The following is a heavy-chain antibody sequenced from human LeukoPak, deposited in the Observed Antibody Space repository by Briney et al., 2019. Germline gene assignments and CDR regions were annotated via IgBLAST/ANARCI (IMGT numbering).Heavy chain of an antibody. CDR3: ARKEVVGAPTGESYGMDV. Sequence: ASVKVSCKASGYTFTGCYMHWVRQAPGQGLEWMGWINPNSGGTNYAQKFQGRVTMTRDTSISTAYMELSRLRSDDTAVYYCARKEVVGAPTGESYGMDVWGQGTTVTVSS. J-gene: IGHJ6*02. CDR2: INPNSGGT. CDR1: GYTFTGCY. V-gene: IGHV1-2*02. D-gene: IGHD1-26*01.